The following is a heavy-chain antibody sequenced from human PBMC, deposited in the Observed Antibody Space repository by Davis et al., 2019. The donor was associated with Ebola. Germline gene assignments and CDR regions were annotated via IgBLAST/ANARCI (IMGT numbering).Heavy chain of an antibody. Sequence: GGSLRLSCVASGFTFSSYWMSWVRQAPGKGPEWVANIKHDGSEGFYVDSVRGRFTISRNNAKASVYLQMNSLRAEDTAVYYCARSRGIVVVNLDYWGQGTLVTVSS. D-gene: IGHD2-21*01. V-gene: IGHV3-7*01. CDR3: ARSRGIVVVNLDY. J-gene: IGHJ4*02. CDR1: GFTFSSYW. CDR2: IKHDGSEG.